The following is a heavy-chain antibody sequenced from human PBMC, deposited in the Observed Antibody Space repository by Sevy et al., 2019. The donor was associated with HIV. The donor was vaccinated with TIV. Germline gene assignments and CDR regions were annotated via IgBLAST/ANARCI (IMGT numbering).Heavy chain of an antibody. D-gene: IGHD3-10*01. CDR1: GLALSDYY. CDR3: ARDPFHFLRGCF. CDR2: ISGGGATI. Sequence: GGSLRFSCAASGLALSDYYMAWIRQAPGKGLEWVSYISGGGATIYYADSVKGRFTISRDNAKATLHLQMNSLRVDDTAVYFCARDPFHFLRGCFWGQGTQVTVSS. J-gene: IGHJ4*02. V-gene: IGHV3-11*01.